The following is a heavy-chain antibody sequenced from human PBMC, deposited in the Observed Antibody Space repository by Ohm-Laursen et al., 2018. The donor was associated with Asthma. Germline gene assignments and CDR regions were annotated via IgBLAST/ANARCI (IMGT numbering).Heavy chain of an antibody. Sequence: SDTLSLTCTVSGGSVSSGSYYWSWIRQPPGKGLEWIGYIYYSGSTNYNPSLKSRVTISVDTSKNQFSLKLSSVTAADTAVYYCARETRGYSRFDYWGQGTLVTVSS. V-gene: IGHV4-61*01. CDR1: GGSVSSGSYY. CDR3: ARETRGYSRFDY. D-gene: IGHD5-18*01. CDR2: IYYSGST. J-gene: IGHJ4*02.